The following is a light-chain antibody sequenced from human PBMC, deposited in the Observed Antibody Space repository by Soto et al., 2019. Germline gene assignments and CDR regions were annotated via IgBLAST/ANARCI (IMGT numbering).Light chain of an antibody. CDR1: QDVTNC. CDR3: QQYEDLPVT. Sequence: DIQMTQSPSSLSASIGDRVTITCQASQDVTNCLNWYQQKPGKAPELLIHDSSNLHTGVPSRFTGSGSGAHVRFAMNSLQTQDVARYSCQQYEDLPVTFGQGTRL. V-gene: IGKV1-33*01. CDR2: DSS. J-gene: IGKJ5*01.